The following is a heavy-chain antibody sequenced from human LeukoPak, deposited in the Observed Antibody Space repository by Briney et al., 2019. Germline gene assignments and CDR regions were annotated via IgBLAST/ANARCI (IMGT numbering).Heavy chain of an antibody. CDR2: IWYDGSNK. CDR1: GFTFSSYG. J-gene: IGHJ4*02. CDR3: ARDGGLGEPPFDY. D-gene: IGHD3-16*01. Sequence: GGSLRLSCAASGFTFSSYGMHWVRQAPGKGLEWVAVIWYDGSNKYYADSVKGRFTISRDNSKNTLYLQMNSLRAEDTAVYYCARDGGLGEPPFDYWGQGTLVTVSS. V-gene: IGHV3-33*01.